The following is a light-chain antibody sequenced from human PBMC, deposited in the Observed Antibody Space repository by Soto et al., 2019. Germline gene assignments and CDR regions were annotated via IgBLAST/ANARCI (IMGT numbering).Light chain of an antibody. V-gene: IGKV4-1*01. CDR3: QQYYSAPLT. CDR2: WAS. J-gene: IGKJ4*01. Sequence: DIVMTQSPDSLAVSLGERATINCKSSQSVFYSSDNWNYLAWYQQKPGQPPKLLIYWASTRESGVPDRFSGSGSGTDFTLTISSLQAEDVAVYFCQQYYSAPLTFGGGTKVEIK. CDR1: QSVFYSSDNWNY.